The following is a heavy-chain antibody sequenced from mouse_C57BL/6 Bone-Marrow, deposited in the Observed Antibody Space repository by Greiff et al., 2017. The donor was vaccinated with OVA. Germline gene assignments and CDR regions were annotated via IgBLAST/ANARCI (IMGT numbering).Heavy chain of an antibody. CDR2: IDPENGDT. D-gene: IGHD2-2*01. CDR3: TKGSTMVTTDVYYAMDY. V-gene: IGHV14-4*01. J-gene: IGHJ4*01. Sequence: VQLQQSGAELVRPGASVKLSCTASGFNIKDDYMHWVKQRPEQGLEWIGWIDPENGDTEYASKFQGKATITADTSSNTAYLQLSSLTSEDTAVYYCTKGSTMVTTDVYYAMDYWGQGTSVTVSS. CDR1: GFNIKDDY.